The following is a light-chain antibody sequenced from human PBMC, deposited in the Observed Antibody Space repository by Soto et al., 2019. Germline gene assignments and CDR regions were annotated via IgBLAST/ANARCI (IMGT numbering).Light chain of an antibody. CDR2: LGS. CDR3: MQVLQPAPT. J-gene: IGKJ2*01. CDR1: QSLLHSNGYNY. Sequence: DIVMTQSPLSLPVAPGEPASISRRSSQSLLHSNGYNYLDWYLQKLGQSPQLLNYLGSNRAPWVPDRCSGIGSGTDFTLKISRVEAEDVGVYYFMQVLQPAPTFGQGTKLQIK. V-gene: IGKV2-28*01.